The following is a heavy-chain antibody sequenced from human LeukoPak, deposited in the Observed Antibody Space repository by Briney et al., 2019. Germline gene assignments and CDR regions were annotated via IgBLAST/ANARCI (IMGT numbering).Heavy chain of an antibody. V-gene: IGHV4-59*01. CDR1: GGSISSYY. CDR3: ASSIAARRGNYFDY. D-gene: IGHD6-6*01. J-gene: IGHJ4*02. CDR2: IYYSGST. Sequence: PSETLSLTCTVSGGSISSYYWSWIRQPPGKGLEWIGYIYYSGSTNYNPSLKSRVTISVDTSKNQFSLKLSSVTAADTAVYYCASSIAARRGNYFDYWGQGTLVTVSS.